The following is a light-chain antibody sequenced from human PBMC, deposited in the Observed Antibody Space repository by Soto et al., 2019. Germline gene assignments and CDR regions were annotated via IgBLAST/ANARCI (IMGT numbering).Light chain of an antibody. V-gene: IGKV3-20*01. J-gene: IGKJ2*02. CDR2: GAS. CDR3: QQYYKWPRT. Sequence: EIVLTQSPGTLSLSPGERATLSCRASQSVSSSYLAWYQQKPGQAPRLLIYGASSRATGIPDRFSGSGSGTDFTLTISRLEPEDFAVYYCQQYYKWPRTFGQGTKLEIK. CDR1: QSVSSSY.